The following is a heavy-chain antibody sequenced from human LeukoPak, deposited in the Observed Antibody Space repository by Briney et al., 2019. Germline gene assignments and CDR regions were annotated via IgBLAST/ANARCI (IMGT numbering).Heavy chain of an antibody. CDR3: AKDRAGSFDY. CDR2: VTGSGDTT. J-gene: IGHJ4*02. V-gene: IGHV3-23*01. Sequence: PGGSLRLSCAASGFTFSNYAMAWVRQAPGKGLEWVSVVTGSGDTTYYADSVKGRFTISRDNSKNTVYLQMNSLRADDTAIYYCAKDRAGSFDYWGQGTLVTVSS. D-gene: IGHD3-10*01. CDR1: GFTFSNYA.